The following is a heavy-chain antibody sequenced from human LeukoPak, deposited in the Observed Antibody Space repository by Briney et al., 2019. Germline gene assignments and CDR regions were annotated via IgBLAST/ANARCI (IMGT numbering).Heavy chain of an antibody. CDR2: IYSGGST. V-gene: IGHV3-53*05. J-gene: IGHJ4*02. Sequence: GGSLRLSCAASGFTVSSNYMSWVRQAPGKGLEWVSVIYSGGSTYYADSVKGRFTISRDNSKNTLYLQMNSLRPEDTAVYYCAKDREFRDIVVVVAAMTHWGQGTLVTVSS. CDR1: GFTVSSNY. CDR3: AKDREFRDIVVVVAAMTH. D-gene: IGHD2-15*01.